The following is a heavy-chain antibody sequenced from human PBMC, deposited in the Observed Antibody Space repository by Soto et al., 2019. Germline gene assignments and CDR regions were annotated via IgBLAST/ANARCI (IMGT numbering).Heavy chain of an antibody. D-gene: IGHD2-15*01. CDR3: ARVGCSGGSCYGPYYFDY. CDR1: GGTFSSYA. CDR2: IIPNFGTA. Sequence: ASVKVSCKASGGTFSSYAISWVRQAPGQGLEWMGGIIPNFGTANYAQKFQGRVTITADESTSTAYMELRSLRSEDTAVYYCARVGCSGGSCYGPYYFDYWGQGTLVTVSS. V-gene: IGHV1-69*13. J-gene: IGHJ4*02.